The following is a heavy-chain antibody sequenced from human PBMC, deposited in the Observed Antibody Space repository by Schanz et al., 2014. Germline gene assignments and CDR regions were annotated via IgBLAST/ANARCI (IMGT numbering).Heavy chain of an antibody. CDR3: AKDIAPLAARPGYGMDV. J-gene: IGHJ6*02. CDR2: IYSGGSA. V-gene: IGHV3-66*01. CDR1: EFTVSSSY. Sequence: EVQLVESGGGLVQPGGSLRLSCAASEFTVSSSYMTWVRQAPGKGLEWVSVIYSGGSAYYADSVKGRFTISRDNSKNTLSLQMNSLRAEDTAVYYCAKDIAPLAARPGYGMDVWGQGTTVTVSS. D-gene: IGHD6-13*01.